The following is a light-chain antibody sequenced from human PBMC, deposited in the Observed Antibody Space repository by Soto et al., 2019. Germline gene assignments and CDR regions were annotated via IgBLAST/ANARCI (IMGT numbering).Light chain of an antibody. CDR2: GAS. J-gene: IGKJ3*01. CDR3: QQYGSSPPT. V-gene: IGKV3-20*01. CDR1: QSVSSSY. Sequence: EIVLTQSPGTLSLSPGERATLSCRASQSVSSSYLAWYQQKPGQAPRLLIYGASSRATGIPDRFSGSGSGTDFPLTISRLEPEDFAVYYWQQYGSSPPTFGPGTKVDIK.